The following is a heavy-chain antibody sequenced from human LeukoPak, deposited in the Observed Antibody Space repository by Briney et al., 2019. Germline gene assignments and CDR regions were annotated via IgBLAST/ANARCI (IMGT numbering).Heavy chain of an antibody. CDR3: ATLGSGWYNY. D-gene: IGHD6-19*01. CDR2: FDPEDGET. J-gene: IGHJ4*02. CDR1: GYTLTELS. Sequence: GASVKVSCKVSGYTLTELSMHWVGQAPGKGVEWMGGFDPEDGETIYAQKFQGRVTMTEDTSTDTAYMELSSLRSEDTAVYYCATLGSGWYNYWGQGTLVTVSS. V-gene: IGHV1-24*01.